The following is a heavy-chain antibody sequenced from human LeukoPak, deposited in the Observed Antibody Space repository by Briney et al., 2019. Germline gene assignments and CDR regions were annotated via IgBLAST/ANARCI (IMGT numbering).Heavy chain of an antibody. CDR2: ISAYNGNT. D-gene: IGHD5-18*01. CDR3: ERERYSYREHPKLFDY. CDR1: GYTFTSYG. V-gene: IGHV1-18*01. J-gene: IGHJ4*02. Sequence: ASVKVSCKASGYTFTSYGISWVRQAPGQGLEWMGWISAYNGNTNYAQKLQGRVTMTTDTSTSTAYMELRSLRSDDTAVYYCERERYSYREHPKLFDYWGQGTLVTVSS.